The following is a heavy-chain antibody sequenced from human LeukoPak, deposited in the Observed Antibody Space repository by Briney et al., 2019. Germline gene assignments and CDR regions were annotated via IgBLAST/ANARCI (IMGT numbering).Heavy chain of an antibody. CDR1: GFGFNSYP. V-gene: IGHV3-30*04. Sequence: GRSLRLSCAASGFGFNSYPMHWVRQAPGKGLEWVAVISNDGNNKYYADSVKGRFTISRDNFNNTLSLQMSGLRVEDTAVYYCARPDDSESFYRANHYWGRGTLVTVS. CDR3: ARPDDSESFYRANHY. CDR2: ISNDGNNK. J-gene: IGHJ4*02. D-gene: IGHD3-10*01.